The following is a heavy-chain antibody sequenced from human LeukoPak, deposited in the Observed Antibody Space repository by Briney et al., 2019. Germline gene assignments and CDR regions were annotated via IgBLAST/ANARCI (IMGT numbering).Heavy chain of an antibody. CDR3: ARARRTGYAFGPQAD. J-gene: IGHJ4*02. D-gene: IGHD1-1*01. Sequence: GGSLRLSCAGSGFFFSDYVMHWVRQAPGKGLEWVAVISFDSTSRYYTDSVKGRFTISRDNSKNTLFLQMDSQKNEDTAMYYCARARRTGYAFGPQADWGQGTLVTVSS. CDR1: GFFFSDYV. CDR2: ISFDSTSR. V-gene: IGHV3-30*04.